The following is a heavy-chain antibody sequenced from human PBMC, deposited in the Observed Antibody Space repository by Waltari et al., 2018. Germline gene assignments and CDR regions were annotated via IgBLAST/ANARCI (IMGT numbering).Heavy chain of an antibody. CDR1: GFTFSSHS. J-gene: IGHJ4*02. V-gene: IGHV3-48*02. CDR2: ISSSSSTI. CDR3: ARGFSSSWG. D-gene: IGHD6-13*01. Sequence: EVQLVESGGGLVQPGGSLRPSSAASGFTFSSHSMNWVRQASGKGLEWVSYISSSSSTIYYADSVKGRFTISRDNAKNSLYLQMNSLRDEDTAVYYCARGFSSSWGWGQGTLVTVSS.